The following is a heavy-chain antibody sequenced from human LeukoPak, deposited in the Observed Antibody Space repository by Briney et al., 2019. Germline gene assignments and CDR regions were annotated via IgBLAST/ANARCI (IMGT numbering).Heavy chain of an antibody. CDR2: INSDGSST. D-gene: IGHD1-26*01. CDR1: GFTFSSYW. Sequence: GGSLRLSCAASGFTFSSYWMHWVRQAPGKGLVWVSRINSDGSSTSYADSVKGRFTISRDNAKNTLYLQMNSLRAEDTAVYYCAKVDEEGSYLVPFDYWGQGTLVTVSS. CDR3: AKVDEEGSYLVPFDY. J-gene: IGHJ4*02. V-gene: IGHV3-74*01.